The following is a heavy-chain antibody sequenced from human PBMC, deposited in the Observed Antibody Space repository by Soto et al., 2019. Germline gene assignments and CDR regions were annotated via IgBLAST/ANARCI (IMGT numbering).Heavy chain of an antibody. J-gene: IGHJ4*02. V-gene: IGHV3-23*01. CDR2: ISGSGGGT. D-gene: IGHD6-19*01. CDR3: AKDLGPTIAVAGTWVFDY. Sequence: EVQLLESGGGLVQPGGSLRLSCAASGFTFSSYAMSWVRQAPGKGLEWVSAISGSGGGTYYADSGKGRFTLSRDKSKNTLYLQMNSLRAEDTAVYYCAKDLGPTIAVAGTWVFDYWGQGTLVTVSS. CDR1: GFTFSSYA.